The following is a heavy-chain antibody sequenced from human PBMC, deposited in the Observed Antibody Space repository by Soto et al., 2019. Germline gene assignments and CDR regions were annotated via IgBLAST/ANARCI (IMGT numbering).Heavy chain of an antibody. CDR1: GYTFTGYY. J-gene: IGHJ3*02. Sequence: ASVKVSFKASGYTFTGYYMHWVRQAPGQGLEWMGWINPNSGGTNYAQKFQGWVTMTRDTSISTAYMELSRLRSDDTAVDYCARQDEVSAFDIWGQGTMVTVSS. CDR2: INPNSGGT. D-gene: IGHD2-15*01. V-gene: IGHV1-2*04. CDR3: ARQDEVSAFDI.